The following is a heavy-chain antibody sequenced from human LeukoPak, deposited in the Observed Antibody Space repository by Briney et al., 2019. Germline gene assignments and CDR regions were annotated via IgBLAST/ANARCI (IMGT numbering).Heavy chain of an antibody. Sequence: SETLSLTCTVSGGSISSGGYYWSWIRQHPGKGLEWIGYIYYSGSTYYNPSLKSRVTISVDTSKNQFSLKLSSVSAADTAVYYCARDPTFGYSSSWGQGTLVTVSS. CDR2: IYYSGST. J-gene: IGHJ4*02. D-gene: IGHD6-13*01. V-gene: IGHV4-31*03. CDR3: ARDPTFGYSSS. CDR1: GGSISSGGYY.